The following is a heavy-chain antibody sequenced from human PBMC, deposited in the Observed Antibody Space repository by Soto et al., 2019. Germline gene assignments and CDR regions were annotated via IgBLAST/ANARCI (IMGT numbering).Heavy chain of an antibody. V-gene: IGHV3-23*01. CDR3: AKGRRFREFYX. J-gene: IGHJ4*02. Sequence: LRLACAASGFTFSSYSMSCVRQAPGKGLEWVSAISVSGVSTYYADSVNGRFTISRDNSKNTLYLQMNSLRAEDTAVYYCAKGRRFREFYXWGQGTLVTVSX. D-gene: IGHD3-3*01. CDR1: GFTFSSYS. CDR2: ISVSGVST.